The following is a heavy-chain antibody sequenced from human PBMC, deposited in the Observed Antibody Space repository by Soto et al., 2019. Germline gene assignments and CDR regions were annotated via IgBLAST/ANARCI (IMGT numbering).Heavy chain of an antibody. J-gene: IGHJ3*02. D-gene: IGHD2-2*01. Sequence: QVQLQESGPGLVKPSQTLSLTCTVSGGSISSGDYYWSWIRQPPGKGLEWIGYIYYSGSTYYNPSLKSRVTISVDTSKNQFSLKLSSVTAAGTAVYYCASLSRIGYCISTSCFRSSFDIWGQGTMVTVSS. CDR3: ASLSRIGYCISTSCFRSSFDI. V-gene: IGHV4-30-4*01. CDR1: GGSISSGDYY. CDR2: IYYSGST.